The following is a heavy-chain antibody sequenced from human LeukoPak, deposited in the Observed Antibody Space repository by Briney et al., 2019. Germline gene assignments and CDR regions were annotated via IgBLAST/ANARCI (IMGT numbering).Heavy chain of an antibody. Sequence: ASVKVSCKASGYAFTSYGISWVRQAPGQGLEWMGGIIPIFGTANYAQKFQGRVTITADESTSTAYMELSSLRSEDTAVYYCARGHDLYYFDYWGQGTLVTVSS. CDR1: GYAFTSYG. CDR2: IIPIFGTA. J-gene: IGHJ4*02. D-gene: IGHD3-3*01. CDR3: ARGHDLYYFDY. V-gene: IGHV1-69*13.